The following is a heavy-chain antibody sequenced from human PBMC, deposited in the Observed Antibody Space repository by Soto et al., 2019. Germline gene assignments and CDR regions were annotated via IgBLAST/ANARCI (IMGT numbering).Heavy chain of an antibody. CDR2: RYEDAST. CDR3: ARGLYLGPSGYYLGS. J-gene: IGHJ5*02. V-gene: IGHV4-39*01. D-gene: IGHD3-22*01. CDR1: GDSIRNRNYY. Sequence: QLQLQESGPGLVKPSETLSLSCSVSGDSIRNRNYYWAWIRQPPGKGLEWIVSRYEDASTFYNPSLTGLVTISMVTSKKQLSLKVTPVTAADTAVYYCARGLYLGPSGYYLGSWGQGTLVTVSS.